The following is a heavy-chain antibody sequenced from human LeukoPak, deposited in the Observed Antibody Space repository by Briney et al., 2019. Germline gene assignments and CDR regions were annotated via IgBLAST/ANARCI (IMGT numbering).Heavy chain of an antibody. CDR2: ISYDGSNK. V-gene: IGHV3-30-3*01. J-gene: IGHJ4*02. CDR1: GFTFNNYA. D-gene: IGHD6-13*01. CDR3: ARCKASSSWYDGFDY. Sequence: GGSLRLFCAASGFTFNNYAMHWVRQAPGKGLEWVAVISYDGSNKYYADSVKGRFTISRDNSKNTLYLQMNSLRTEDTAVYYCARCKASSSWYDGFDYWGQGTLVTVSS.